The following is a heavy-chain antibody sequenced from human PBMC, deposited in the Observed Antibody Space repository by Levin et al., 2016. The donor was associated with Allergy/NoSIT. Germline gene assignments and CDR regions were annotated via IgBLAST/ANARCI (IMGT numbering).Heavy chain of an antibody. CDR1: GYTFRDYG. CDR3: ARGELWYGDLPYGLDV. V-gene: IGHV1-18*01. Sequence: ASVKVSCKASGYTFRDYGIVWVRHAPGQGLEWMAWSNTYNGNTYYTQKVQDRITVTTDPSANTAYMDLWSLRSDDTAIYYCARGELWYGDLPYGLDVWGQGTTVTVSS. D-gene: IGHD4-17*01. J-gene: IGHJ6*02. CDR2: SNTYNGNT.